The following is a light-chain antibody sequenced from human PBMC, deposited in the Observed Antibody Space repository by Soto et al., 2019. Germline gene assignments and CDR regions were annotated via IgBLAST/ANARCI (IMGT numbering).Light chain of an antibody. V-gene: IGKV3D-20*01. CDR3: QQYNSWPPKT. CDR1: ADVSSSY. Sequence: EIVLTQSPATLSFSPGERATLSCGASADVSSSYVAWYQQKSGLAPRLLIHDASSRATGIPDRFSGSGSGTEFTLTISSLQSEDSAVYYCQQYNSWPPKTFGQGTKVDIK. J-gene: IGKJ1*01. CDR2: DAS.